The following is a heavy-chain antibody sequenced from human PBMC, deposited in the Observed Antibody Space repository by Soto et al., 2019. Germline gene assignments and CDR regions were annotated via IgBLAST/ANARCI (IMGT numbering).Heavy chain of an antibody. Sequence: SETLSLTCTVSGGSISSYYWSWIRQPPGKGLEWIGYIYYSGSTNYNPSLKSRVTISVDTSKNQFSLKLSSVTAADTAVYYCARAGPWLRLGYFDYWGQGTLVTVS. CDR3: ARAGPWLRLGYFDY. CDR2: IYYSGST. J-gene: IGHJ4*02. V-gene: IGHV4-59*01. CDR1: GGSISSYY. D-gene: IGHD5-12*01.